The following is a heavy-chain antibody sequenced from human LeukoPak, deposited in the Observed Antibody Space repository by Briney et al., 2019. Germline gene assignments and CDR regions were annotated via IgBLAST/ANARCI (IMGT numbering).Heavy chain of an antibody. V-gene: IGHV3-15*01. CDR3: TTYGIVPY. D-gene: IGHD1-26*01. CDR1: GFTFINAW. Sequence: PRGSLRLSCSASGFTFINAWMSWVRQAPGKGLEWVGRIKSKTDGETTDYAAPVKGRFTISRDDSKNTLYLQMNSLKSEDTAMYYCTTYGIVPYWGQGTLVTVSS. CDR2: IKSKTDGETT. J-gene: IGHJ4*02.